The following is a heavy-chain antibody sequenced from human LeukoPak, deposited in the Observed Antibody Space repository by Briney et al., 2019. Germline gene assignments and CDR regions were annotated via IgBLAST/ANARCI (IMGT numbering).Heavy chain of an antibody. CDR2: ISSSGNTM. Sequence: GGSLRLSCAASGFTFSDYYMSWIRQAPGKGLEWVSYISSSGNTMYEDSVKGRFTISRDNAENSLYLQMNSLRAEDTAVYYCARDINSCHDGYFDHCGQGTLVTVSS. CDR3: ARDINSCHDGYFDH. J-gene: IGHJ4*02. V-gene: IGHV3-11*01. CDR1: GFTFSDYY. D-gene: IGHD1-1*01.